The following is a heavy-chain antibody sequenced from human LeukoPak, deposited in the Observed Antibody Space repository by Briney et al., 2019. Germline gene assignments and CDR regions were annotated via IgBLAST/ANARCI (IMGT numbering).Heavy chain of an antibody. CDR2: IRYDGSNK. CDR3: AKSRWFGETTVDY. J-gene: IGHJ4*02. D-gene: IGHD3-10*01. CDR1: GFTFDDYD. Sequence: PGGSLRLSCAASGFTFDDYDMSWVRQAPGKGLEWVAFIRYDGSNKYYADSVKGRFTISRDNSKNTLYLQMNSLRAEDTAVYYCAKSRWFGETTVDYWGQGTLVTVSS. V-gene: IGHV3-30*02.